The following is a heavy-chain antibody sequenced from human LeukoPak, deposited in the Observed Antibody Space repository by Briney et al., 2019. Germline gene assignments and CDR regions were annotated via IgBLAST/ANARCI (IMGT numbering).Heavy chain of an antibody. J-gene: IGHJ4*02. CDR1: GFTFSRHW. CDR2: IKQGGSEN. Sequence: GGSLRLSCAASGFTFSRHWMSWVRQAPGKGLEWVAAIKQGGSENYYVDSVKGRFAISRDDANNSLYLQMNGLRVEDTALYYCVRGPHYGAYTDYFDYWGQGTLVTVSS. D-gene: IGHD4-17*01. CDR3: VRGPHYGAYTDYFDY. V-gene: IGHV3-7*01.